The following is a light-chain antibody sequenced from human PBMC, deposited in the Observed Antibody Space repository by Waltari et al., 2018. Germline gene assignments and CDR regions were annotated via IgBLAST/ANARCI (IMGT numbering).Light chain of an antibody. J-gene: IGKJ3*01. CDR3: QQSYSTPLT. CDR1: QSISSY. Sequence: DIQMTQSPSSLSASVGDRVTITCRASQSISSYLNWYQQKPGKAPKLLTYAASSLQGGVPSRFSGSGSWTDFTLTISSLQPEDFATYYCQQSYSTPLTFGPGTKVEIK. V-gene: IGKV1-39*01. CDR2: AAS.